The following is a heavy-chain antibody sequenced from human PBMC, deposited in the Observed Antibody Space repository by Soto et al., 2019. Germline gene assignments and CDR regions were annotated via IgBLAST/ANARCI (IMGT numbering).Heavy chain of an antibody. D-gene: IGHD2-2*03. CDR1: GDSVNNDNYY. CDR2: IYYSGST. CDR3: ARVDIVVVPAAIKGIYYYYGMDV. V-gene: IGHV4-61*01. Sequence: SETLSLTCTVSGDSVNNDNYYWSWIRQPPGKGLEWIGYIYYSGSTNYNPSLKSRVTISVDTSKNQFSLKLSSVTAADTAVYYCARVDIVVVPAAIKGIYYYYGMDVWGQGTTVTVSS. J-gene: IGHJ6*02.